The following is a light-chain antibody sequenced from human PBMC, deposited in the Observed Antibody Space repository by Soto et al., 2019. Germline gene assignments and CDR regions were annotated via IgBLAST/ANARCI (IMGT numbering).Light chain of an antibody. CDR3: GSDAASDNHV. J-gene: IGLJ1*01. CDR1: SNDVGAYNY. V-gene: IGLV2-8*01. Sequence: QSVLTQPPSASGSPGQSVTISCSGSSNDVGAYNYVSWYQQHPGEAPKLIIYEVTKRPSGVPDRFSGSKSGNTASLTVSGLQADDEADYFCGSDAASDNHVFGTGTKVTDL. CDR2: EVT.